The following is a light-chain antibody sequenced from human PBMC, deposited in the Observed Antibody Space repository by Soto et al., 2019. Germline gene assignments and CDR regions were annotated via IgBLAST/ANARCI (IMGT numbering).Light chain of an antibody. CDR2: DAS. J-gene: IGKJ2*01. CDR1: QSVSSY. Sequence: EIVLTQSPATLSLSPGERATLSCRASQSVSSYLAWYQQKPGQAPRLLIYDASNRATGIPARFSGSGSGTDFTLTISILEPEDFAVYYWQQRSNGLYTFGQGTKLEIK. V-gene: IGKV3-11*01. CDR3: QQRSNGLYT.